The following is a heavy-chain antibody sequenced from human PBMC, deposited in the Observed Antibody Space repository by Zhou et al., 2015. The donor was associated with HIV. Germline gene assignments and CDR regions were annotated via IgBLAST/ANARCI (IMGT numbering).Heavy chain of an antibody. CDR3: ARGGYCSSTSCYAALYNWFDP. D-gene: IGHD2-2*01. CDR2: IIPIFGTA. J-gene: IGHJ5*02. CDR1: GGTFSSYA. Sequence: QVQLVQSGAEVKKPGSSVKVSCKASGGTFSSYAISWVRQAPGQGLEWMGGIIPIFGTANYAQKFQGRVTITADESTSTAYMELSSLRSEDTAVYYCARGGYCSSTSCYAALYNWFDPWGQGTLVTVSS. V-gene: IGHV1-69*01.